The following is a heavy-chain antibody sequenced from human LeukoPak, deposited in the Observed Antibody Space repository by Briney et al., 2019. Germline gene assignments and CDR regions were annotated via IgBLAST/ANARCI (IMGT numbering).Heavy chain of an antibody. J-gene: IGHJ1*01. Sequence: PGRSLRLSCAASGFTFSSYAMHWVRQAPGKGLEWVAVISYDGSNKYYADSVKGRFTISRDNSKNAPYLQMNSLRAEDTAVYYCARDIVRVQSIAAAGTLAEYFQHWGQGTLVTVSS. CDR3: ARDIVRVQSIAAAGTLAEYFQH. V-gene: IGHV3-30-3*01. CDR1: GFTFSSYA. CDR2: ISYDGSNK. D-gene: IGHD6-13*01.